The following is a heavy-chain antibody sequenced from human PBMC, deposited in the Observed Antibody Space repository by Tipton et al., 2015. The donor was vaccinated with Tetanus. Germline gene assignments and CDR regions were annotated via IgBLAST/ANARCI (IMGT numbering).Heavy chain of an antibody. Sequence: TLSLTCNVSGGSITKDYWSWIRQSPGKTLEWIGYISHSGSPNYNPSLKSRATVSVDTSKNQFSLKLSSVTAADTAVYYCARHGRPSAVVARDASDIWGHGTMVNVSS. CDR3: ARHGRPSAVVARDASDI. CDR2: ISHSGSP. J-gene: IGHJ3*02. CDR1: GGSITKDY. V-gene: IGHV4-59*08. D-gene: IGHD2-15*01.